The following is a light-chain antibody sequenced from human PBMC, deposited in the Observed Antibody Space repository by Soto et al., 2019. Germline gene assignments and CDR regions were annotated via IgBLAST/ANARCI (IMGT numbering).Light chain of an antibody. CDR2: AAS. CDR1: QSVSH. CDR3: QQYGGSPLYT. J-gene: IGKJ2*01. Sequence: EIVLTQSPGTLSLSPGETATLSCRASQSVSHLAWYQQKPGQAPRLLVYAASSRATGIPDRFSGRGSGTDFTLTISRLEPEDFAVYYCQQYGGSPLYTVGQGTRLEIK. V-gene: IGKV3-20*01.